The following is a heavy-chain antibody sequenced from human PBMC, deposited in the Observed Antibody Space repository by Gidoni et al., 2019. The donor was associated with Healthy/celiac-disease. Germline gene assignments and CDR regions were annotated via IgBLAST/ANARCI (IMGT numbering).Heavy chain of an antibody. CDR1: GFSFSAYY. J-gene: IGHJ5*02. V-gene: IGHV3-11*01. CDR2: ISSSGSTI. CDR3: ARGCGTGVNWFDP. D-gene: IGHD2-21*01. Sequence: QVQLVVSGGGFVKPGGSLRLSCAASGFSFSAYYMSWIRQAPGKGLAWVSYISSSGSTIYYADAVKGRFTISRDNAKNSLYLQMNSLRAEDTAVYYCARGCGTGVNWFDPWGQGTLVTVSS.